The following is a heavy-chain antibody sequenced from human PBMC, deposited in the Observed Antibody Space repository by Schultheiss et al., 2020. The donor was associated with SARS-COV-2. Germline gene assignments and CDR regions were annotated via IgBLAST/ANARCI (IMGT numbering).Heavy chain of an antibody. CDR2: ISRSGSTI. CDR3: ARGNARGIYSGGDFDY. CDR1: EFTFSTYE. D-gene: IGHD3-16*01. J-gene: IGHJ4*02. Sequence: GGSLRLSCAASEFTFSTYEMNWVRQAPGKGLEWVSYISRSGSTIYYADSVKGRFTISRDNAKNSLYLQMNSLRAEDTAVYFCARGNARGIYSGGDFDYWGQGTLVTVSS. V-gene: IGHV3-48*03.